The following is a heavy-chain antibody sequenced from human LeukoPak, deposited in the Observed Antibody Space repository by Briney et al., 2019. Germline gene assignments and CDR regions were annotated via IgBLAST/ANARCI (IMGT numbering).Heavy chain of an antibody. Sequence: GGSLRLSCAASGFTFSSYWMHWVRQAPGKGPVWVSRVDVHGQGTAYADSVKGRFTIPRDNAKKTLSLQMNSLSAEDTAVYYCARSNYDSTTFYYHLDLWGQGTLVTVSS. CDR2: VDVHGQGT. V-gene: IGHV3-74*01. J-gene: IGHJ5*02. D-gene: IGHD2/OR15-2a*01. CDR3: ARSNYDSTTFYYHLDL. CDR1: GFTFSSYW.